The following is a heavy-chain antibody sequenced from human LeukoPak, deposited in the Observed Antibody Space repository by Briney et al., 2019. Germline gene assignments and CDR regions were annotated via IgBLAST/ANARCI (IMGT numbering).Heavy chain of an antibody. D-gene: IGHD1-26*01. V-gene: IGHV3-33*08. CDR2: IWYDGSKK. J-gene: IGHJ4*02. CDR1: GFTLSIYA. CDR3: ARGEGHNSGSYLN. Sequence: GGSLRLSCAASGFTLSIYAMSWVRQAPGKGLEWVAVIWYDGSKKYYADSVKGRFTISRDNSKNTLYLQMNSLRAEDTAVYYCARGEGHNSGSYLNWGQGTLVTVSS.